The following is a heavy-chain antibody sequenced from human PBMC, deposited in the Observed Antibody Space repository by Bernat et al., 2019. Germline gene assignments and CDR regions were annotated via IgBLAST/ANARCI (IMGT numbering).Heavy chain of an antibody. J-gene: IGHJ4*02. CDR1: GFTFSSYG. D-gene: IGHD6-13*01. V-gene: IGHV3-30*18. CDR2: ISYDGSNN. CDR3: AKDLAGTFDY. Sequence: QVQLVESGGGVVQPGRFLRLSCAASGFTFSSYGMHWVCQAPGKGLEWVAVISYDGSNNYYADVVKGVFTITRDNSKNTLYLQMNSLGAEDTAVYYCAKDLAGTFDYWGQGTLVTVSS.